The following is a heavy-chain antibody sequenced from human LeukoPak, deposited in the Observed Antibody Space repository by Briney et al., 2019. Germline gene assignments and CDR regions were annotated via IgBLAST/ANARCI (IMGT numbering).Heavy chain of an antibody. CDR3: ARWARYCSSGSCYSWFDP. D-gene: IGHD2-15*01. V-gene: IGHV3-7*01. CDR1: GFTFSSYG. CDR2: VKLDGSEE. Sequence: GGSLRLSCAASGFTFSSYGMHWVRQAPGKGLEWVANVKLDGSEEYYVDSVKGRFTISSDNAKNSLYLQMNSLRVDDTAVYYCARWARYCSSGSCYSWFDPWGQGTLVTVSS. J-gene: IGHJ5*02.